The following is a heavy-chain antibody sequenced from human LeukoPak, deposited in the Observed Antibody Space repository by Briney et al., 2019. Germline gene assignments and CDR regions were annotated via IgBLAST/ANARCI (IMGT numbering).Heavy chain of an antibody. CDR3: TTRYCSSTSCYYYYYGMDV. J-gene: IGHJ6*02. Sequence: GGSLRLSCAASGFTFSNAWMSWVRQAPGKGLEWVGRIKSKTDGGTTDYAAPVKGRITISRDDSKNTLYLQMNSLKTEDTAVYYCTTRYCSSTSCYYYYYGMDVWGQGTTVTVSS. CDR1: GFTFSNAW. V-gene: IGHV3-15*01. D-gene: IGHD2-2*01. CDR2: IKSKTDGGTT.